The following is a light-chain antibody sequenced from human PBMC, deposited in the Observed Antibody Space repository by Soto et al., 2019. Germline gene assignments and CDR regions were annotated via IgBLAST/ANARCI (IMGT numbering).Light chain of an antibody. CDR3: QQYNNWPPT. CDR1: QSVSSN. J-gene: IGKJ5*01. Sequence: IVMTQSPATLSVSPGERATLSCRASQSVSSNLAWYQQKPGQAPRLLIYGASTRATGIPARFSGSGSGTEFTLTISSLQAEDVAVYYCQQYNNWPPTFGQGTRLEMK. V-gene: IGKV3-15*01. CDR2: GAS.